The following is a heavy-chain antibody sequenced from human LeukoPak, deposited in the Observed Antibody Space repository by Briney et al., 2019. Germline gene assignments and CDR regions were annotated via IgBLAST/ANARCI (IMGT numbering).Heavy chain of an antibody. V-gene: IGHV4-59*01. D-gene: IGHD5-18*01. CDR1: GGSISSYY. J-gene: IGHJ4*02. CDR2: IYYSGST. Sequence: SETLPLTCTVSGGSISSYYWSWIRQPPGKGLEWIGYIYYSGSTNYNPSLKSRVTISVDTSKNQFSLKLSSVTAADTAVYYCARVAPRGYSYGAPRFDYWGQGTLVTVSS. CDR3: ARVAPRGYSYGAPRFDY.